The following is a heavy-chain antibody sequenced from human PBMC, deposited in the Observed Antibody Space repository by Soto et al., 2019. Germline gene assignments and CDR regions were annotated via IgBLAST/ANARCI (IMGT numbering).Heavy chain of an antibody. Sequence: GGSLRLSCAASGFTVSSNYMSWVRQAPGKGLEWVSVIYSGGSTYYADSVKGRFTISRDNSKNTLYLQMNSLRAEDTAVYYCAITSGYSYGTSDYWGQGTLVTVSS. CDR1: GFTVSSNY. J-gene: IGHJ4*02. V-gene: IGHV3-53*01. CDR3: AITSGYSYGTSDY. CDR2: IYSGGST. D-gene: IGHD5-18*01.